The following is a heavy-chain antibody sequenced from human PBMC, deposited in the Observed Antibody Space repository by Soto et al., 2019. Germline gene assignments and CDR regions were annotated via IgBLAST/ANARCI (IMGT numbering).Heavy chain of an antibody. J-gene: IGHJ4*02. CDR2: INPSGGST. D-gene: IGHD3-9*01. V-gene: IGHV1-46*01. CDR1: GYTFTSYY. Sequence: ASVKVSCKASGYTFTSYYMHWVRQAPGQGLEWMGIINPSGGSTSYAQKFQGRVTITADKSTSTAYMELSSLRSEDTAVYYCARAPGLLTYYFDYWGQGTLVTVSS. CDR3: ARAPGLLTYYFDY.